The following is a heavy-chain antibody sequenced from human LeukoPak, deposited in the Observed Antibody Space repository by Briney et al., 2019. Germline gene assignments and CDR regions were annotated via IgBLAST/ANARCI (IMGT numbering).Heavy chain of an antibody. CDR2: ISYDGSNK. J-gene: IGHJ4*02. CDR3: AKVYGHVNDY. CDR1: GFTFSSYG. D-gene: IGHD2-2*02. V-gene: IGHV3-30*18. Sequence: PGGSLRLSCAASGFTFSSYGMHWVRQAPGKGLEWVAVISYDGSNKYYADSVKGRFTISRDNSKNTLYLQMNSLRAEDTAVYYCAKVYGHVNDYWGQGTLVTVSS.